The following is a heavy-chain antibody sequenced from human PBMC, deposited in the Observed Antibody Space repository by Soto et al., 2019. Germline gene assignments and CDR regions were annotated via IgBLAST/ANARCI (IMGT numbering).Heavy chain of an antibody. V-gene: IGHV1-2*02. CDR1: GYKFIDYY. J-gene: IGHJ4*02. D-gene: IGHD4-17*01. CDR3: VRDLDYATFDY. Sequence: ASVKVSCKTSGYKFIDYYIHWVRQAPGEGLEWMGWVNPDSGLAYFAQKFQGRVTMTGGTSITTAFLELSRLISDDTAVYYCVRDLDYATFDYWGQGSLVTVSS. CDR2: VNPDSGLA.